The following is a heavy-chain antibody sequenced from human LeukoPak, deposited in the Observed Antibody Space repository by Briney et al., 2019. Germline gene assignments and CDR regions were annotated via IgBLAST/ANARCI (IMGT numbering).Heavy chain of an antibody. J-gene: IGHJ4*02. CDR3: ARGWFGSY. Sequence: SETLSLTCAVYGGSFSGYYWSWIRQPPGKGLEWIGEINHSGSTNYNPSLKSRVTISVDTSKNQSSLKLSSVTAADTAVCYCARGWFGSYWGQGTLVTVSS. D-gene: IGHD3-10*01. V-gene: IGHV4-34*01. CDR2: INHSGST. CDR1: GGSFSGYY.